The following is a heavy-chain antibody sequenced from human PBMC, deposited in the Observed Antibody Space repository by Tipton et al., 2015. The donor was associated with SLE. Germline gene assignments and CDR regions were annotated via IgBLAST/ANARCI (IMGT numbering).Heavy chain of an antibody. J-gene: IGHJ3*02. D-gene: IGHD3-10*01. CDR3: ARDDSSGGFDI. V-gene: IGHV3-7*01. Sequence: SLRLSCAASGFTVSSNYMTWVRQAPGRGLQWVANIKQDGSDIYYLDSVKGRFTISRDNTKDSLFLQMDSLRAEDTAVYYCARDDSSGGFDIWGQGTAVTVSS. CDR1: GFTVSSNY. CDR2: IKQDGSDI.